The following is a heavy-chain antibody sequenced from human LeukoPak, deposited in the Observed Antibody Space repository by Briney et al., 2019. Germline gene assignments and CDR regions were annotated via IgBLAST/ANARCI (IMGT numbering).Heavy chain of an antibody. CDR3: ARDGDTVLTRGYYYYMDV. CDR2: ISSSSSYI. D-gene: IGHD4-23*01. V-gene: IGHV3-21*01. Sequence: GGSLRPSCAASGFTFSSYTMNWVRQAPGKGLEWVSSISSSSSYIYYADSVKGRFTISRDNAKNSLYLQMNSLRAEDTAVYYCARDGDTVLTRGYYYYMDVWGKGTTVTVSS. CDR1: GFTFSSYT. J-gene: IGHJ6*03.